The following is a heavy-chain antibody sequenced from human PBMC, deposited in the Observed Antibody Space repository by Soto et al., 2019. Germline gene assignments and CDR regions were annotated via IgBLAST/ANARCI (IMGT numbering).Heavy chain of an antibody. CDR3: ARETYSFNDY. Sequence: GGSLRLSCAASGFTFSGYWMHWVRQAPGEGLVWVSRINPDGGSTNYAASVKGRFTISSDNAKNTLFLQMNGLRAEATAVYYCARETYSFNDYWGRGTLVTVSS. D-gene: IGHD4-4*01. CDR1: GFTFSGYW. CDR2: INPDGGST. V-gene: IGHV3-74*01. J-gene: IGHJ4*02.